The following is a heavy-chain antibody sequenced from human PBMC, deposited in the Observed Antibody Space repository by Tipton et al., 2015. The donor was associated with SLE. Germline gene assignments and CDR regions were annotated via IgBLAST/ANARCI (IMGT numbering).Heavy chain of an antibody. Sequence: TLSLTCSVSGGSVNSGSFYWSWIRQPAGKGLQWIGRIYTTGSPNYNPSLKSRVAISVDTSKNQFSLNLSSVTAADTAVYYCARDGSGWEAFDYWGLGTLVTVSS. D-gene: IGHD6-19*01. V-gene: IGHV4-61*02. CDR1: GGSVNSGSFY. J-gene: IGHJ4*02. CDR3: ARDGSGWEAFDY. CDR2: IYTTGSP.